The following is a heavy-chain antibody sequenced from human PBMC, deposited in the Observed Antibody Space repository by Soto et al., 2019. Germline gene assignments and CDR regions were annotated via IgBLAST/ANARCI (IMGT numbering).Heavy chain of an antibody. Sequence: SQTLSLTCAITGDSVSSNSAGWSWVRQSPSRGLEWLGRTYYKSKWYYEYAVSVRGRITINPDTSKNQYSLQLNSVTPEDTAVYFCARGEQYSGRIFDYWGQGTLVTVSS. V-gene: IGHV6-1*01. CDR1: GDSVSSNSAG. D-gene: IGHD1-26*01. J-gene: IGHJ4*01. CDR2: TYYKSKWYY. CDR3: ARGEQYSGRIFDY.